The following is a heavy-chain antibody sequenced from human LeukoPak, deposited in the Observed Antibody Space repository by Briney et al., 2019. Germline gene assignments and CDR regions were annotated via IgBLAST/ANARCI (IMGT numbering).Heavy chain of an antibody. CDR2: ISYDGSNK. J-gene: IGHJ4*02. Sequence: QTGGSLRLSCAASGFTFSSYAMHWVRQAPGKGLEWVAVISYDGSNKYYADSVKGRFTISRDNSKNTLYLQMNSLRAEDTAVYYCATDSSSWYYFDYWGQGTLVTVSS. D-gene: IGHD6-13*01. CDR1: GFTFSSYA. V-gene: IGHV3-30*04. CDR3: ATDSSSWYYFDY.